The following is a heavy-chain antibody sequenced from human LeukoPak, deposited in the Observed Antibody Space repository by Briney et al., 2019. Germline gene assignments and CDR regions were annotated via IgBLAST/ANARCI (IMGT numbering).Heavy chain of an antibody. CDR2: INHSGST. V-gene: IGHV4-34*01. D-gene: IGHD3-22*01. Sequence: SETLSLTCAVYGGSFSGYYWSWIRQPPGKGLEWIGEINHSGSTNYNPSLKSRVTISVDTSKNQFSLKLSSVTAADTAVYYCARGLMYYYDSSGYRWFDPWGQGTLVTVSS. J-gene: IGHJ5*02. CDR1: GGSFSGYY. CDR3: ARGLMYYYDSSGYRWFDP.